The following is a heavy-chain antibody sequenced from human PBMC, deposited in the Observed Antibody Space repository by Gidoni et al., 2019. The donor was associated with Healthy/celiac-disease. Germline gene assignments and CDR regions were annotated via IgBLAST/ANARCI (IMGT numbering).Heavy chain of an antibody. CDR1: GFTFSSYE. CDR2: ISSRCSTI. D-gene: IGHD3-3*01. V-gene: IGHV3-48*03. Sequence: EVQLVESGGGLVQPGGSLRLSCAASGFTFSSYEMNWVRQAPGTGLEWVSYISSRCSTIYYADSVKGRFTISRDNAKNSLYLQMNSLRAEDTAVYYCARDRIRFLEWLSPGYYYYGMDVWGQGTTVTVSS. J-gene: IGHJ6*02. CDR3: ARDRIRFLEWLSPGYYYYGMDV.